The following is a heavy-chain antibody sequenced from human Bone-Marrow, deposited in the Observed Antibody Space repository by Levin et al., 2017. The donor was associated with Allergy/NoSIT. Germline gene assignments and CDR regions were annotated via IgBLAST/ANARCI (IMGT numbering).Heavy chain of an antibody. J-gene: IGHJ6*03. CDR2: IKSKTDGGTT. Sequence: GESLKISCAASGFTFSNAWMSWVRQAPGKGLEWVGRIKSKTDGGTTDYAAPVKGRFTISRDESKNTLYLQMNSLKTEDTAVYYCTTDGAPIAVADYYYYYMDVWGKGTTVTVSS. CDR3: TTDGAPIAVADYYYYYMDV. D-gene: IGHD6-19*01. CDR1: GFTFSNAW. V-gene: IGHV3-15*01.